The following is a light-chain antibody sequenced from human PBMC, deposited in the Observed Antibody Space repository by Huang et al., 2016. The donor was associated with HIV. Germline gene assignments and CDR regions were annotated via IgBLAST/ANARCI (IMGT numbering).Light chain of an antibody. Sequence: IQLTQSPSSLSASVGDSVTITCRASQGISSYLAWYQQTPGKAPKLLIFAASTLQSGVPSRFSGSGSGTDFTLTISSLQPEDFATYYCQHLNSFPIITFGQGTRLEIK. J-gene: IGKJ5*01. CDR2: AAS. CDR1: QGISSY. CDR3: QHLNSFPIIT. V-gene: IGKV1-9*01.